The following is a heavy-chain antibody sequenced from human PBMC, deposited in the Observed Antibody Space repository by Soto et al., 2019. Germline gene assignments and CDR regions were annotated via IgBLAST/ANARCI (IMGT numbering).Heavy chain of an antibody. CDR1: GGTFSSYT. Sequence: VASVKVSCKASGGTFSSYTISWVRQAPGQGLEWMGRIIPILGIANYAQKFQGRVTITADKSTSTAYMELSSLRSEDTAVYYCARDYCTNGVCYEPFDPWGQGTLVTVSS. CDR3: ARDYCTNGVCYEPFDP. D-gene: IGHD2-8*01. V-gene: IGHV1-69*04. CDR2: IIPILGIA. J-gene: IGHJ5*02.